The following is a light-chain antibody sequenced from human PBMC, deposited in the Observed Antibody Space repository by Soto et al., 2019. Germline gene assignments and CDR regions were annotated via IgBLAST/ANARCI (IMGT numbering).Light chain of an antibody. CDR3: QQSYSTTWT. Sequence: DVQLTQSLASLAASVGERVNISCWAGQSVRDYLNWYQQRQGKAPKLLIYAASSLHSGVPSRFSGSGYETDVNLTLSSLQPEDFATYSCQQSYSTTWTFGQGTKVDIK. J-gene: IGKJ1*01. V-gene: IGKV1-39*01. CDR1: QSVRDY. CDR2: AAS.